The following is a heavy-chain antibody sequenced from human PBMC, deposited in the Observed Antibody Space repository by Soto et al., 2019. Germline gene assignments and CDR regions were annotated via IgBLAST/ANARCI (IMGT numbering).Heavy chain of an antibody. CDR3: ASVGPESDVRPKRYYYGMDV. CDR2: INHSGST. V-gene: IGHV4-34*01. D-gene: IGHD1-26*01. Sequence: KPSETLSLTCAVYGGSFSGYYWSWIRQPPGKGLEWIGEINHSGSTNYNPSLKSRVTISVDTSKNQFSLKLSSVTAADTVVYYCASVGPESDVRPKRYYYGMDVWGQGTTVTVSS. CDR1: GGSFSGYY. J-gene: IGHJ6*02.